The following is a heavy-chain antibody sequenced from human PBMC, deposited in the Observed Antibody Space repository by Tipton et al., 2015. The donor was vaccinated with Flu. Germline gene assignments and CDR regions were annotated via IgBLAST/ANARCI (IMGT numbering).Heavy chain of an antibody. D-gene: IGHD7-27*01. Sequence: TLSLTCTVSGGPIRSGDYYWSWIRQHPGGLEWIGYIYFSGSTYYNPSLKSRVNISVDRSNNQFSLKLNSVTAADTAVYYCATMRANWDAFDIWGQGTMVTVSS. CDR3: ATMRANWDAFDI. CDR2: IYFSGST. J-gene: IGHJ3*02. CDR1: GGPIRSGDYY. V-gene: IGHV4-31*03.